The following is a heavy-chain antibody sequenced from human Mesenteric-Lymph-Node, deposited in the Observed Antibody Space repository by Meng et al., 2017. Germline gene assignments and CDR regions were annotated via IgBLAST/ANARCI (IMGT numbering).Heavy chain of an antibody. Sequence: ASVKVSCKVSGYTPTELSMHWVRQAPGKGLEWMGGFDPEDGETIYAQKFQGRVTMTEDTSTDTAYMELSSLRSEDTAVYYCAKPLYGCSGGSCYSSHFDYWGQGTLVTVSS. CDR3: AKPLYGCSGGSCYSSHFDY. J-gene: IGHJ4*02. D-gene: IGHD2-15*01. V-gene: IGHV1-24*01. CDR2: FDPEDGET. CDR1: GYTPTELS.